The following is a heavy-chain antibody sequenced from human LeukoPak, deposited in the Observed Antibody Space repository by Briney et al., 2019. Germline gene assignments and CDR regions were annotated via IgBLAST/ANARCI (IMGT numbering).Heavy chain of an antibody. CDR3: AKGGSPSDNWFNS. J-gene: IGHJ5*01. Sequence: QTGRSLRLSCAASGFTFSDYGMHWVRQAPGKGREWVAFIRNDGSYEYYPDSVKGRFTISRDNYRIALFLQMNSLRAEDTAVYYCAKGGSPSDNWFNSWGQGTLVTVSS. CDR1: GFTFSDYG. V-gene: IGHV3-30*02. D-gene: IGHD2-15*01. CDR2: IRNDGSYE.